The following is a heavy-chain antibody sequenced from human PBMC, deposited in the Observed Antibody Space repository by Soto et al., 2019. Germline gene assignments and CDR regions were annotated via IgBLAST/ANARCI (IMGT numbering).Heavy chain of an antibody. Sequence: PSETLSLTCAVYGGSFSGYYWSWIRQPPGKGLEWIGEINHSGSTNYNPSLKSRVTISVDTSRNQFSLKLSSVTAADTAVYYCARRGWRPNLFDYWGQGTLVTVSA. J-gene: IGHJ4*02. CDR3: ARRGWRPNLFDY. D-gene: IGHD3-22*01. V-gene: IGHV4-34*01. CDR2: INHSGST. CDR1: GGSFSGYY.